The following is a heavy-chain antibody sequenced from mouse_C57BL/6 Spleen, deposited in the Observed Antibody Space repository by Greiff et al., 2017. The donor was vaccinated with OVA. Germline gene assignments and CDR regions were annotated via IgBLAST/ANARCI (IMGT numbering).Heavy chain of an antibody. D-gene: IGHD2-12*01. V-gene: IGHV1-69*01. J-gene: IGHJ2*01. Sequence: VQLQQPGAELVMPGASVKLSCKASGYTFTSYWMHWVKQRPGQGLEWIGEIDPSDSYTNYNQKFKGKSTLTVDKSSSTAYMQLSSLTSEDSAVYYCATYYRNYFDYWGQGTTLTVSS. CDR1: GYTFTSYW. CDR2: IDPSDSYT. CDR3: ATYYRNYFDY.